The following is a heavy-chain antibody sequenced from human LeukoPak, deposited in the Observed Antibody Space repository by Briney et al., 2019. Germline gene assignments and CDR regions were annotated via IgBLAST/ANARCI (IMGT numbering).Heavy chain of an antibody. CDR1: GFTFDDYG. CDR3: ARDLVAPFY. Sequence: GGSLRLSCAASGFTFDDYGMHWVRQAPGKGLEWVSGISWNSGSIGYADSVKGRFTISRDNAKNSLYLQMNSLRAEDTAVYYCARDLVAPFYWGQGTLVTVSS. D-gene: IGHD2-21*01. CDR2: ISWNSGSI. V-gene: IGHV3-9*01. J-gene: IGHJ4*02.